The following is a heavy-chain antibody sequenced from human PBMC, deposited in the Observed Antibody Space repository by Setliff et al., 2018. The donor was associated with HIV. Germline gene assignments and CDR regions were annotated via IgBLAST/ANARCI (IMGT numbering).Heavy chain of an antibody. CDR1: GSSIRSSSYY. D-gene: IGHD4-17*01. J-gene: IGHJ4*02. CDR2: IYHTGSS. V-gene: IGHV4-39*07. Sequence: SETLSLTCTVSGSSIRSSSYYWGWIRQPPGKGLEWIGSIYHTGSSYYNPSLNDRATISLDTSKNQFSLKLNSVTAADTAVYYCARAAAGNTGPFDLWGQGSPVTVSS. CDR3: ARAAAGNTGPFDL.